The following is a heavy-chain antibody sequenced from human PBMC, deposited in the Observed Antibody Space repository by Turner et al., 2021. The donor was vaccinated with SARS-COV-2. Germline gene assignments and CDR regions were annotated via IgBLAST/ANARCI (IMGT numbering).Heavy chain of an antibody. D-gene: IGHD3-10*01. CDR1: GGSISSSNYY. Sequence: QLQLQESGPALVTPSETLSVTCTVSGGSISSSNYYWGWIRQPPGKGLDWIGSIYYSGSTYYNPSLKSRVTISVDTSKNQFSLKLSSVTAADTAVYYCARLLNPGSYYYYYYGMDVWGQGTTVTVSS. CDR3: ARLLNPGSYYYYYYGMDV. V-gene: IGHV4-39*01. CDR2: IYYSGST. J-gene: IGHJ6*02.